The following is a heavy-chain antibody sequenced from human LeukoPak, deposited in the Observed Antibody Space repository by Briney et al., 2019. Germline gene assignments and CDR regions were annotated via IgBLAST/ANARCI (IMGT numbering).Heavy chain of an antibody. CDR1: GFSLRTSGVG. V-gene: IGHV2-5*01. J-gene: IGHJ4*02. CDR2: IYWNDDK. Sequence: ASGPTLVKPTQTLTLTCTFSGFSLRTSGVGVGWIRQPPGKALEWLALIYWNDDKRHSPSLKSRLTITKDTSKNQVVLTMTNMDPVDTATYYCAHLTSLEWLLFYFDYWGQGTLVTVSS. D-gene: IGHD3-3*01. CDR3: AHLTSLEWLLFYFDY.